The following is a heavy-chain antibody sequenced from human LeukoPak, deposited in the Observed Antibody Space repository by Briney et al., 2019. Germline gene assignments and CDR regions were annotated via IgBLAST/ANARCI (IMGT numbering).Heavy chain of an antibody. CDR2: ISSSSSYI. CDR3: ARGTRVDAFDI. V-gene: IGHV3-21*01. Sequence: GGSLRLSCAASGFTFNNYIMNWVRQAPGKGLEWVSSISSSSSYIYYADSVKGRFTISRDNAKNSLYLQMNSLRAEDTAVYYCARGTRVDAFDIWGQGTMVTVSS. D-gene: IGHD1-1*01. J-gene: IGHJ3*02. CDR1: GFTFNNYI.